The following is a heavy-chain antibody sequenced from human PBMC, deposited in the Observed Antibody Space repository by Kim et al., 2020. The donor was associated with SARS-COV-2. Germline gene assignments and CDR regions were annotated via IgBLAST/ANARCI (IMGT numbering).Heavy chain of an antibody. Sequence: GGSLRLSCAASGFTFSSYAMSWVRQAPGKGLEWVSAISGSGGSTYYADSVKGRFTTSRDNSKNTLYLQMNSLRAEDTAVYYCAKPTASDRVHYYGFSGGMDVWGQGTTVTVSS. CDR1: GFTFSSYA. V-gene: IGHV3-23*01. CDR2: ISGSGGST. J-gene: IGHJ6*02. CDR3: AKPTASDRVHYYGFSGGMDV. D-gene: IGHD3-10*01.